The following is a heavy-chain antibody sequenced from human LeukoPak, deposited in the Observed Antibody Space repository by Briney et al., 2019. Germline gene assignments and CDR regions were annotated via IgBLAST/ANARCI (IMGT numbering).Heavy chain of an antibody. CDR1: GYSISSGYY. J-gene: IGHJ5*02. D-gene: IGHD2-15*01. CDR2: IYHSGST. CDR3: ASYCSGGSCYPEYNWFDP. V-gene: IGHV4-38-2*01. Sequence: SETLSLTCAVSGYSISSGYYWGWIRPPPGKGLEWIGRIYHSGSTHYNPSLKSRVTISVDTSKNQFSLKLSSVTAADTAVYYCASYCSGGSCYPEYNWFDPWGQGTLVTVSS.